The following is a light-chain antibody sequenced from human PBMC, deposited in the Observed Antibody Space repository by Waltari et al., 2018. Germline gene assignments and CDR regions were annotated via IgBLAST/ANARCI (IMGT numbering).Light chain of an antibody. Sequence: EIVMTQSPAPLSVSLGERATLSRSARQSVSSNLAWYQQKPGQAPRLLINCASTRATGVPDRCSGSGSGTEFTLTISSLQSEDFAVYYCLQYNDWPPLTFGGGTKVEIK. CDR3: LQYNDWPPLT. V-gene: IGKV3-15*01. CDR2: CAS. CDR1: QSVSSN. J-gene: IGKJ4*01.